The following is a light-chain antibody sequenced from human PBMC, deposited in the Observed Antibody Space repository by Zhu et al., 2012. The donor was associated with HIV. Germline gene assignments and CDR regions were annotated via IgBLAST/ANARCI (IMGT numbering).Light chain of an antibody. Sequence: EVVLTQSPDILSLSPGDGATLACRASESVNRNYLIWYQQEPGQAPRPLIYGASDRASGVPDRFSGSGSGTDFTLTISRLEPDDFAVYYCHQYDRSWTFGQGTKVEVK. CDR1: ESVNRNY. CDR2: GAS. V-gene: IGKV3-20*01. CDR3: HQYDRSWT. J-gene: IGKJ1*01.